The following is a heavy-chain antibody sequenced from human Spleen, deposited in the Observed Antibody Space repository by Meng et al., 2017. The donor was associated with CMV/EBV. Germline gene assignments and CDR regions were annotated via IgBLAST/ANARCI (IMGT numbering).Heavy chain of an antibody. J-gene: IGHJ4*02. Sequence: GESLKISCATSGFTFSRSVMNWVRQAPGKGLEWVALKSCDGSDKNYGDSVKGRFTISRDNSKNSLLLQMNSLRAEDTAVYYCARYVESWSTEPLDFWGQGTLVTVSS. CDR2: KSCDGSDK. D-gene: IGHD4-11*01. V-gene: IGHV3-30*04. CDR1: GFTFSRSV. CDR3: ARYVESWSTEPLDF.